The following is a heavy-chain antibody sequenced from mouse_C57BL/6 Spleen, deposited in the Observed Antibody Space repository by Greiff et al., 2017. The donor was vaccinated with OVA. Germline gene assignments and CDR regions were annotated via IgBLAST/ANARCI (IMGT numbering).Heavy chain of an antibody. Sequence: EVQLVESGGGLVQPKGSLKLSCAASGFSFNTYAMNWVRQAPGKGLEWVARIRSKSNNYATYYADSVKDRFTISRDDSESMLYLQMNNLKTEDTAMYYCVRHDSSGRYYAMDYWGQGTSVTVSS. D-gene: IGHD3-2*02. CDR2: IRSKSNNYAT. V-gene: IGHV10-1*01. CDR1: GFSFNTYA. CDR3: VRHDSSGRYYAMDY. J-gene: IGHJ4*01.